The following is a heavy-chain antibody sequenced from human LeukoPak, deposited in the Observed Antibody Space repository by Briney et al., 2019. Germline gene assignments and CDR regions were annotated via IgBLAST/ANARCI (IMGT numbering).Heavy chain of an antibody. J-gene: IGHJ4*02. CDR2: IYYSGST. D-gene: IGHD6-19*01. Sequence: SETLSLTCTVSGGSISSYYWSWIRQPPGKGLEWIGYIYYSGSTNYNPSLKGRVTISVDTSKNQFSLKLSSVTAADTAVYYCARDSFGSGLGYWGQGTLVTVSS. CDR3: ARDSFGSGLGY. V-gene: IGHV4-59*01. CDR1: GGSISSYY.